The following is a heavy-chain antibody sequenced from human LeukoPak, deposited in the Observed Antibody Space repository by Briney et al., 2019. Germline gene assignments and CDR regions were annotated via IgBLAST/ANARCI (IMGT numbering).Heavy chain of an antibody. J-gene: IGHJ5*02. V-gene: IGHV3-9*01. D-gene: IGHD5-12*01. CDR1: GFTFDDYA. Sequence: GGSLRLSCAASGFTFDDYAMHWVRQAPGKGLEWVSGISWNSGSIGYADSVKGRFTISRDNAKNSLYLQMNSLRAEDTALYYCARANIVATIEEDWFDPWGQGTLVTVSS. CDR3: ARANIVATIEEDWFDP. CDR2: ISWNSGSI.